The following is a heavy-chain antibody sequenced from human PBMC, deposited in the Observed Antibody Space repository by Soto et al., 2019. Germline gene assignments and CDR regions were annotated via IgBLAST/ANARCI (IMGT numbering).Heavy chain of an antibody. Sequence: PGGSLRLSCAASGFTFSSYGMHWVRQAPGKGLEWVAVISYDGSNKYYADSVKGRFTISRDNSKNTLYLQMNSLRAEDTAVYYCAKEPYYDILTGYYNSDYWGQGTLVTVSS. V-gene: IGHV3-30*18. J-gene: IGHJ4*02. CDR3: AKEPYYDILTGYYNSDY. D-gene: IGHD3-9*01. CDR1: GFTFSSYG. CDR2: ISYDGSNK.